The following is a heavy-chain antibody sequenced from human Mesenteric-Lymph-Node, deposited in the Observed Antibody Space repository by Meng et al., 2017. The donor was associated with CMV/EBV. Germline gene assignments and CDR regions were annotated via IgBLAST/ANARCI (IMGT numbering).Heavy chain of an antibody. Sequence: SETLSLTCAVSAYSISSGYYWGWIRQPPGKGLEWIGSVHHSGSTYYNPSLKSRVTISVDTSKNQFSLKLSSVTAADTAVYYCAGRYCSSTSCFYYYYYGMDVWGQGTTVTVSS. CDR3: AGRYCSSTSCFYYYYYGMDV. CDR2: VHHSGST. J-gene: IGHJ6*02. CDR1: AYSISSGYY. V-gene: IGHV4-38-2*01. D-gene: IGHD2-2*01.